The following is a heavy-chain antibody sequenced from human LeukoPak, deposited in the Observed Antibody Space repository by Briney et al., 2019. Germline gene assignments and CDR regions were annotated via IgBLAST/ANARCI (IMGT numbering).Heavy chain of an antibody. Sequence: ASVKVSCKASGYTFTGYYMHWVRQAPGQGLEWMGWINPNSGGTNYAQKFQDRVTMTRDTSISTAYMELSRLRSDDTAVYYCARDPGALAVAGPPIDYWGQGTLVTVSS. CDR1: GYTFTGYY. J-gene: IGHJ4*02. CDR2: INPNSGGT. D-gene: IGHD6-19*01. CDR3: ARDPGALAVAGPPIDY. V-gene: IGHV1-2*02.